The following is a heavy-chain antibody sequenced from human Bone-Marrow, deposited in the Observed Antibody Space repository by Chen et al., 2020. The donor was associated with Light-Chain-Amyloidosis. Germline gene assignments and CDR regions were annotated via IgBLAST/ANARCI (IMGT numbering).Heavy chain of an antibody. V-gene: IGHV3-48*03. CDR1: GFTFSDHE. D-gene: IGHD3-16*01. Sequence: DVHLVESGGGLVQPGGSLRLSCAASGFTFSDHEMNWVRQAPGKGLEWVAHMKNEGTTIYYADSGKGRFTISRDNAKNSLYLEMNSLRGEDTAVYYCARSLWYYFDSWGQGTLVTVSS. CDR2: MKNEGTTI. J-gene: IGHJ4*02. CDR3: ARSLWYYFDS.